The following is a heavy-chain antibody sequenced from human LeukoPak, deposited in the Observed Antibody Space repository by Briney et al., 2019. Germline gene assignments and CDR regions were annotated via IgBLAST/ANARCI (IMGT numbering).Heavy chain of an antibody. CDR1: GFTFSSYA. D-gene: IGHD6-19*01. V-gene: IGHV3-23*01. CDR3: AKHWGYSSGWYCWFDP. J-gene: IGHJ5*02. CDR2: ISGSGGST. Sequence: PGGSLRLSCAASGFTFSSYAMHWVRQAPGKGLEWVSGISGSGGSTYYADSVKGRFTISRDNSKNTLFLQMNSLRAEDRAVYYCAKHWGYSSGWYCWFDPWGQGTLVTVSS.